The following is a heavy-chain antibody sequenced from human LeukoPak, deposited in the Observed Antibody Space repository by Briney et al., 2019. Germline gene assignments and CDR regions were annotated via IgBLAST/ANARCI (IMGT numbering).Heavy chain of an antibody. CDR1: GGSISSYY. CDR3: ARYLPAGPGFDY. D-gene: IGHD7-27*01. J-gene: IGHJ4*02. V-gene: IGHV4-59*01. Sequence: PSETLSLTCTVSGGSISSYYWSWIRQPPGKGLEWIGYIYYSGSTNYNPSLKSRVTISVDTSKNQFSLKLSSVTAADTAVYYCARYLPAGPGFDYWGQGTQVTVSS. CDR2: IYYSGST.